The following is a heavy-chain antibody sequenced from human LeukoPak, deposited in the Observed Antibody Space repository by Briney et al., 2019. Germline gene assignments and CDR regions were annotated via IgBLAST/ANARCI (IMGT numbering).Heavy chain of an antibody. CDR1: GFTFSSGA. J-gene: IGHJ4*02. V-gene: IGHV3-23*01. CDR3: ANLGTTVTTPTGGY. Sequence: GGSLRLSCAVSGFTFSSGAMSWVRQAPGKGLEWVSAISGSGHSTYYADSVKGRFTISRDNSKNTLYLQMNSLRAEDTALYYCANLGTTVTTPTGGYWGQGTLVTVSS. CDR2: ISGSGHST. D-gene: IGHD4-17*01.